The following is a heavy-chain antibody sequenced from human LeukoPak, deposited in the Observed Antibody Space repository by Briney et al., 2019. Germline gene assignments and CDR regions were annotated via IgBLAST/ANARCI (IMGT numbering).Heavy chain of an antibody. V-gene: IGHV3-21*01. D-gene: IGHD6-6*01. J-gene: IGHJ4*02. CDR2: ISSSSSYI. Sequence: GGSLRLSCAASGFTFSSYSMNWVRQAPGKGLEGVSSISSSSSYIYYADSVKGRFTISRDNAKNSLYLQMNSLRAEDTAVYYCARDLKQLVHYFDYWGQGTLVTVSS. CDR1: GFTFSSYS. CDR3: ARDLKQLVHYFDY.